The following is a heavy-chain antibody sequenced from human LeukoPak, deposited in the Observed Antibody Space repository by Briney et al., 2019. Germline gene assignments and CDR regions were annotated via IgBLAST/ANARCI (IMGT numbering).Heavy chain of an antibody. D-gene: IGHD6-13*01. V-gene: IGHV1-69*13. CDR1: GGTFSSYA. J-gene: IGHJ6*02. Sequence: VASVKVSCKASGGTFSSYAISWVRQAPGQGLEWMGGIIPIFGTANYAQKFQGRVTITADESTSTAYMELSSLRSEDTAVYYCARDRVAAAVPPGVRYYYYGMDVWGQGTTVTVSS. CDR2: IIPIFGTA. CDR3: ARDRVAAAVPPGVRYYYYGMDV.